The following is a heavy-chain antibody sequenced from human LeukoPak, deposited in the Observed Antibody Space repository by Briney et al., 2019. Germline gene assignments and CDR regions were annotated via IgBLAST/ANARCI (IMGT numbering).Heavy chain of an antibody. J-gene: IGHJ4*02. V-gene: IGHV3-64*04. D-gene: IGHD3-16*01. Sequence: GGSLRLSCSASGFTFSSYAMHWVRQAPGKGLEYVSAISSNGGSTNYADSVKGRFTISRDSAKNSLYLQMNSLRADDTAVYYCASGGGGMVIGDYWGQGTLVTVSS. CDR2: ISSNGGST. CDR1: GFTFSSYA. CDR3: ASGGGGMVIGDY.